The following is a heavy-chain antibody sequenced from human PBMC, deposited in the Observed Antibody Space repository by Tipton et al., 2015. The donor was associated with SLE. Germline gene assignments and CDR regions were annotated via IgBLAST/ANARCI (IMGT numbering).Heavy chain of an antibody. J-gene: IGHJ2*01. V-gene: IGHV5-10-1*01. CDR1: GYSFTSYW. D-gene: IGHD5-24*01. CDR3: ARLGDGYNYRWYFDL. Sequence: QSGAEVKKPGESLRISCKGSGYSFTSYWISWVRQMPGKGLEWMGRIDPSDSYTNYSPSFQGHVTISADKSISTAYLQWSSLKASDTAMYYCARLGDGYNYRWYFDLWGRGTLVTVSS. CDR2: IDPSDSYT.